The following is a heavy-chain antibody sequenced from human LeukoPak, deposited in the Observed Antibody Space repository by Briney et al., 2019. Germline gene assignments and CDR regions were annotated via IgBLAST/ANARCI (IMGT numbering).Heavy chain of an antibody. J-gene: IGHJ4*02. Sequence: PGRSLRLSCAASGFTFSSYGMHWVRQAPGKGLEWVAVISYDGSSKYYADSVKGRFTISRDNSKNTLYLQMNSLRAEDTAVYYCAKDTLRYCSGGSCYEPFDYWGQGTLVTVSS. CDR3: AKDTLRYCSGGSCYEPFDY. D-gene: IGHD2-15*01. CDR2: ISYDGSSK. V-gene: IGHV3-30*18. CDR1: GFTFSSYG.